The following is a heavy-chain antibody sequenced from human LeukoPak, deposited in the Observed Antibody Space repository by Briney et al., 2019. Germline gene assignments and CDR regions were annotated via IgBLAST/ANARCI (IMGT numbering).Heavy chain of an antibody. Sequence: ASVKVSCKASGYTFTSYDINWVRQATGRGLEWMGWMNPNSGNTGYAQKFQGRVTMTRNTSISTAYMELSSLRSEDTAVYYCARGLGATLHYYYYMDVWGKGTTVTVSS. CDR3: ARGLGATLHYYYYMDV. V-gene: IGHV1-8*01. CDR2: MNPNSGNT. D-gene: IGHD1-26*01. CDR1: GYTFTSYD. J-gene: IGHJ6*03.